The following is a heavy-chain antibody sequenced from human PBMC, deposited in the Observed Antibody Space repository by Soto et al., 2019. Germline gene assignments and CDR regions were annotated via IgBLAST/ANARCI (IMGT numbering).Heavy chain of an antibody. J-gene: IGHJ4*02. CDR2: VSHSGIT. Sequence: QVQLQQWGAGLLKPAETLSLTCVVYGESFRDYYWSWILQPPGEGLEWIGEVSHSGITNYNPSLKSRVTISTATSKNQFSLKVNSVTDADTAVSYCARSNPSRPDYWGQGTLVTVSS. V-gene: IGHV4-34*01. D-gene: IGHD6-6*01. CDR1: GESFRDYY. CDR3: ARSNPSRPDY.